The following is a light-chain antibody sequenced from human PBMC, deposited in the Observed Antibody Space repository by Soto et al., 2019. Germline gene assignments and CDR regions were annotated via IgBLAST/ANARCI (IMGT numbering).Light chain of an antibody. CDR3: LQDYTYPWT. J-gene: IGKJ1*01. CDR2: AAS. CDR1: QDIGND. Sequence: IQMTQSPSSLSASVRDRVTITCRAIQDIGNDLGWYQQKPGKAPNLLIYAASSLRSGVPSRFSGSGSGTHFTLTINSLQAEDSATYFCLQDYTYPWTFGQGTKVEIK. V-gene: IGKV1-6*02.